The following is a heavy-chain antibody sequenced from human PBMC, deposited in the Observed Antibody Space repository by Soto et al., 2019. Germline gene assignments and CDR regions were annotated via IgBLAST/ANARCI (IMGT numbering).Heavy chain of an antibody. CDR2: IWYDGSNK. Sequence: PGGSLRLSCAASGFTFSSYGMHWVRQAPGKGLEWVAVIWYDGSNKYYADSVKGRFTISRDNSKNTLYLQMNSLRAEDTAVYYCARDGTYYDILTGYFPQYYFDYWGQGTLVTVSS. J-gene: IGHJ4*02. CDR1: GFTFSSYG. D-gene: IGHD3-9*01. CDR3: ARDGTYYDILTGYFPQYYFDY. V-gene: IGHV3-33*01.